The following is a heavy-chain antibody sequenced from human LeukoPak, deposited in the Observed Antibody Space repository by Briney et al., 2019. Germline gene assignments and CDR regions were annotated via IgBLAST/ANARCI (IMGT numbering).Heavy chain of an antibody. D-gene: IGHD3-3*01. Sequence: GGSLRLSCTVSGFTVSSNSMSWVRQAPGKGLEWVSFIYSDNTHYSDSVKGRFTISRDNSKNTLYLQMNSLRAEDTAVYYCAKVGQPWSIWSYFDSWGQGTLVTVSS. CDR1: GFTVSSNS. V-gene: IGHV3-53*01. J-gene: IGHJ4*02. CDR2: IYSDNT. CDR3: AKVGQPWSIWSYFDS.